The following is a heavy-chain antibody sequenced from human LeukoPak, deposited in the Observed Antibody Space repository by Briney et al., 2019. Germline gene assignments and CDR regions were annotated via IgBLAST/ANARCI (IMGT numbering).Heavy chain of an antibody. CDR3: ARDLIGIDCSGGSCYAPLDY. D-gene: IGHD2-15*01. CDR1: GFTFSSYA. Sequence: GGSLRLSCAASGFTFSSYAMHCVRQAPGKGLEWLAVISYDGGNTYYADSVKGRFTSSRDNSKNTLYLSVNSLRPEDTAVYYCARDLIGIDCSGGSCYAPLDYWGQGTLVTVSS. CDR2: ISYDGGNT. J-gene: IGHJ4*02. V-gene: IGHV3-30-3*01.